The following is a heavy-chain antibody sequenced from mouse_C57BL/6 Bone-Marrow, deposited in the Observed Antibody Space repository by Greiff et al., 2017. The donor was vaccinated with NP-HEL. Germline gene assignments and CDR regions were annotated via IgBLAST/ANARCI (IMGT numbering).Heavy chain of an antibody. J-gene: IGHJ2*01. D-gene: IGHD6-1*01. CDR2: IHPNSGST. CDR1: GYTFTSYW. V-gene: IGHV1-64*01. CDR3: ARWGPLDY. Sequence: QVQLKQPGAELVKPGASVKLSCKASGYTFTSYWMQWVKQRPGQGLEWIGMIHPNSGSTNYNEKFKSKATLTVDKSSSTAYMQLSSLTSEDSAVYYCARWGPLDYWGQGATLTVSS.